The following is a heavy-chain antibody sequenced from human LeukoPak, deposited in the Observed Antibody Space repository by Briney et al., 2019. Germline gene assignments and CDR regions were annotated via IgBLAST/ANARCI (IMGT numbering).Heavy chain of an antibody. V-gene: IGHV3-43*02. D-gene: IGHD6-19*01. J-gene: IGHJ4*02. Sequence: PGGSLRLSCAAPGFTFDDYAMHWVRQAPGKGLECLSLIRGDGGSTYYADSVRGRFTISRDNSKNSLYLQMNSLRTEDTALYYSAKAGLIAVAGDDLDYWGQGTLVTVSS. CDR3: AKAGLIAVAGDDLDY. CDR1: GFTFDDYA. CDR2: IRGDGGST.